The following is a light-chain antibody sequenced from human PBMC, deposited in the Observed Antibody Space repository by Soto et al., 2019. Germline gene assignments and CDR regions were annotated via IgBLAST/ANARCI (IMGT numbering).Light chain of an antibody. J-gene: IGKJ5*01. V-gene: IGKV1-39*01. CDR2: VAS. CDR1: QSISRY. Sequence: DIQMTQSPSSLSASVGDRVTITCRASQSISRYLNWYQQKPGKAPNLLIYVASSLQSEVPSRFSGSGSGSDFTLTITSLQPEDFATYYCQQSYGTPITYGQGTRLEIK. CDR3: QQSYGTPIT.